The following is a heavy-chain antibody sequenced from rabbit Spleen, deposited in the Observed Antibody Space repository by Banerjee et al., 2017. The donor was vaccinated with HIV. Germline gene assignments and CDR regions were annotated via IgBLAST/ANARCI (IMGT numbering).Heavy chain of an antibody. CDR3: ARDLVGVIGWNFYL. V-gene: IGHV1S45*01. CDR2: INASTGKP. J-gene: IGHJ4*01. D-gene: IGHD1-1*01. CDR1: GFSFSDRDV. Sequence: QEQLEESGGDLVKPEGSLTLTCTASGFSFSDRDVMCWVRQAPGKGLQWIACINASTGKPVYATWASGRFIISRTSSTTVTLRMSSLTAADRATYFCARDLVGVIGWNFYLGGPGNLVTGS.